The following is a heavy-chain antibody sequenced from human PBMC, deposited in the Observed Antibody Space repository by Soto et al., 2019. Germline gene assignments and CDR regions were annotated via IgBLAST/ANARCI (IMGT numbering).Heavy chain of an antibody. J-gene: IGHJ4*02. Sequence: QVQLQESGPGLVKPSGTLSLTCAVSGVSIGSHDWWTWVRQPPGKGLEWIGESHQSGYTHYNSSLECRVTVSLDKSKNHFSLQLNSVTVADTAVYYCATRDTGRVYWGQGTLVTVSS. CDR2: SHQSGYT. D-gene: IGHD2-2*02. V-gene: IGHV4-4*02. CDR3: ATRDTGRVY. CDR1: GVSIGSHDW.